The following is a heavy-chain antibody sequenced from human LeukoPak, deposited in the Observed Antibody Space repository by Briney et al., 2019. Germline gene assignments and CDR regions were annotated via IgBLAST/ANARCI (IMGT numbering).Heavy chain of an antibody. J-gene: IGHJ4*02. Sequence: GRSLRLSCAASGFTFSSYGMHWVRQAPGKGLKWVAVIWYDGSNKYYADSLKGRFTISRDNSKNTLYLQMNSLRAEDTAVYYCARDLGSGSYSVFDYWGQGTLVTVSS. CDR2: IWYDGSNK. CDR1: GFTFSSYG. CDR3: ARDLGSGSYSVFDY. V-gene: IGHV3-33*01. D-gene: IGHD1-26*01.